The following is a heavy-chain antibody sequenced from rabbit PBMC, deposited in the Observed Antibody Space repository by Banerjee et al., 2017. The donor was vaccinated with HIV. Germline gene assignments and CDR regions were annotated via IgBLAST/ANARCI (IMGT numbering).Heavy chain of an antibody. D-gene: IGHD2-1*01. J-gene: IGHJ4*01. Sequence: QQQLEESGGGLVKPGGTLTLTCKASGIDFSGYFYMCWVRQPPGKGLELIACIYVVSGNTWYASWVNGRFTISRSTSLNTVTLQMTSLTAADTATYFCARENDDYGLFNLWGPGTLVTVS. V-gene: IGHV1S43*01. CDR3: ARENDDYGLFNL. CDR1: GIDFSGYFY. CDR2: IYVVSGNT.